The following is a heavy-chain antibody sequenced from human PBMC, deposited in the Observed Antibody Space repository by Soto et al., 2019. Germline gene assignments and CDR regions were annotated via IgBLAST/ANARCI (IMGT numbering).Heavy chain of an antibody. CDR3: AREPNTFRGIPGTTGYGMDV. D-gene: IGHD1-7*01. CDR2: IWYDGSNK. CDR1: GFTFSSYG. Sequence: GGSLRLACAASGFTFSSYGMHWVRQAPGQGLEWVAVIWYDGSNKYYADSVKGRFTISRDNSKNTLYLQMNSLRAEDTAVHSCAREPNTFRGIPGTTGYGMDVWGQGTTVTVSS. V-gene: IGHV3-33*01. J-gene: IGHJ6*02.